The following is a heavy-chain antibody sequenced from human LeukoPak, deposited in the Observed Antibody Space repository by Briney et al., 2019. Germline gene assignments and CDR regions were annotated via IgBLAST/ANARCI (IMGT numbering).Heavy chain of an antibody. D-gene: IGHD4-17*01. CDR1: GGSISSYY. Sequence: SETLSLTCTVSGGSISSYYWSWIRQPPGKGLECIGYIYYSGNTNYNPSLKSRVTISVDTSKNQFSLKLSSVTAADTAVYYCARGGDDLFDYWGQGTLVTVSS. CDR3: ARGGDDLFDY. J-gene: IGHJ4*02. V-gene: IGHV4-59*01. CDR2: IYYSGNT.